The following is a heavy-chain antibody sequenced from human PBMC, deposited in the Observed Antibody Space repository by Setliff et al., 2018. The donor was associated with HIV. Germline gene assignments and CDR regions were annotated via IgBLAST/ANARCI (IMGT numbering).Heavy chain of an antibody. CDR2: MNPKSGNS. J-gene: IGHJ4*02. D-gene: IGHD3-10*01. CDR3: ARDRALALFGPRYFDF. Sequence: SVKVSCTASGYTFSNYDINWVRQATGQGLEWMGWMNPKSGNSGHAQKFQGRITMTRNTSITTSYMELISLKSEDSAIYFCARDRALALFGPRYFDFWGQGTLVTVS. CDR1: GYTFSNYD. V-gene: IGHV1-8*02.